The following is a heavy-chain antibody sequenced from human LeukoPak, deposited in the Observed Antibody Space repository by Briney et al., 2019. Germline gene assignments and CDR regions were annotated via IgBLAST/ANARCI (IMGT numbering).Heavy chain of an antibody. Sequence: PGGSLRLSCAASGFTFSSYSMNWVRQAPGKGLEWVSSISSSSSYIYYADSVKGRFTISRDNAKNSLYLQMNSLRAEDTAVYYCARVHDYGDYPEGYYFDYWGQGTLVTVSS. J-gene: IGHJ4*02. D-gene: IGHD4-17*01. CDR1: GFTFSSYS. CDR3: ARVHDYGDYPEGYYFDY. V-gene: IGHV3-21*01. CDR2: ISSSSSYI.